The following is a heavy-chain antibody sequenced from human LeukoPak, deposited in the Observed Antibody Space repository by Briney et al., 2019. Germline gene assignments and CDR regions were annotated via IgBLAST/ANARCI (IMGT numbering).Heavy chain of an antibody. CDR3: ASPAGTTFAFDI. J-gene: IGHJ3*02. Sequence: SETLSLTCTVSGGSISSYYWSWIRQPPGKGLEWIGSIYYSGSTYYNPSLRSRVTISVDTPKNQFSLRLTSVTAADTAVYYCASPAGTTFAFDIWGQGTMVTVSS. CDR2: IYYSGST. D-gene: IGHD1-7*01. CDR1: GGSISSYY. V-gene: IGHV4-59*05.